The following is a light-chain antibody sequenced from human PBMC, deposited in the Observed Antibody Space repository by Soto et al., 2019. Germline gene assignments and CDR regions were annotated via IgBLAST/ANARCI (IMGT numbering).Light chain of an antibody. V-gene: IGLV2-11*01. Sequence: QSALTQPRSVSGSPGQSVTISCTGTSSDVGGYIYVSWYQQYPAKAPKVMIYDVSRRPSGVPDRFSGSKSGNTASLTISGLQAEDEADYYCSSYTSSGTRLFGGGTKLTVL. CDR3: SSYTSSGTRL. CDR2: DVS. CDR1: SSDVGGYIY. J-gene: IGLJ3*02.